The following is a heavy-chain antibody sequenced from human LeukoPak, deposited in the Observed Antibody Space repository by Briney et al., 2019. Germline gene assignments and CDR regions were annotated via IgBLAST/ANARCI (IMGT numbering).Heavy chain of an antibody. V-gene: IGHV1-18*01. CDR2: IRSNDGHT. CDR1: GYIFTSHD. D-gene: IGHD6-13*01. J-gene: IGHJ5*02. CDR3: ARQQLVPNWFDP. Sequence: ASVKVSCKASGYIFTSHDISWVRQAPGQGLEWMGWIRSNDGHTKYAQKFQGRVTMTMDTFTTTFYMELRSLTSDDTAMYYCARQQLVPNWFDPWGQGTLVTVSS.